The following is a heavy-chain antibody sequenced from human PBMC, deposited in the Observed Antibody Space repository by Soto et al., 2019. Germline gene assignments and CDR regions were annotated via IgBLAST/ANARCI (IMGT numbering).Heavy chain of an antibody. CDR3: ARMAVTTFPGMDV. CDR2: TRNKANSYTT. J-gene: IGHJ6*02. D-gene: IGHD4-17*01. V-gene: IGHV3-72*01. Sequence: GGSLRLSCAASGFTFSDHYMDWVRQAPGKGLEWVGRTRNKANSYTTEYAASVKGRFTISRDDSKNSLYLQMNSLKTEDTAVYYCARMAVTTFPGMDVWGQGTTVTVSS. CDR1: GFTFSDHY.